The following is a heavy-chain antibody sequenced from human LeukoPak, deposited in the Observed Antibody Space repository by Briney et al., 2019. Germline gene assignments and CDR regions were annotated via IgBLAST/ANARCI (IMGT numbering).Heavy chain of an antibody. CDR3: ARAGSYYDSSGYYRY. CDR1: GGSISSSNYY. J-gene: IGHJ4*02. CDR2: IYYSGST. D-gene: IGHD3-22*01. Sequence: SETLSLTCTVSGGSISSSNYYWGWIRQPPGKGLEWIGSIYYSGSTYYNPSLKSRVTISVDTSKNQFSLKLTSVTAADTAVYYCARAGSYYDSSGYYRYWGQGTLVTVSS. V-gene: IGHV4-39*07.